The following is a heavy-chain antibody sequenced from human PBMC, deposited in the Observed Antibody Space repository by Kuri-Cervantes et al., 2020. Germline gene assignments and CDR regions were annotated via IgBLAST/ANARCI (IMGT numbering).Heavy chain of an antibody. CDR2: IKPDGSEK. V-gene: IGHV3-7*01. CDR3: AREAPGSSSYVFDY. Sequence: GESLKISCIASGFMFSSYWMSWVRQAPGKGLECVANIKPDGSEKYYVDSVKGRFTISRDNAKNSLYLQMNSLRAEDTAVYYCAREAPGSSSYVFDYWGQGTLVTVSS. J-gene: IGHJ4*02. CDR1: GFMFSSYW. D-gene: IGHD2-15*01.